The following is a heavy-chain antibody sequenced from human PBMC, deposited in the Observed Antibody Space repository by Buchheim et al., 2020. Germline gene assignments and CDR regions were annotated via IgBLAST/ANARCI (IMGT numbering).Heavy chain of an antibody. CDR2: IAFDGSNK. CDR1: GFTFTDYA. J-gene: IGHJ4*02. D-gene: IGHD3-22*01. Sequence: QVQLTESGGGVVQPGRSLRLSCAASGFTFTDYAMHWARQAPGKALEWVAVIAFDGSNKYYADSVKGRFTISRDNSKNTLYLQMNTLRTEDTAVYYCARSFSRILVPTEYWGQGTL. V-gene: IGHV3-30-3*01. CDR3: ARSFSRILVPTEY.